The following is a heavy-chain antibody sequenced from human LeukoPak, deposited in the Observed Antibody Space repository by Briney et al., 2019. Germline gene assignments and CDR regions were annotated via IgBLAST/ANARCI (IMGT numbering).Heavy chain of an antibody. CDR2: IKLDGSVE. Sequence: SGGSLRLSCAASGFTFSTYWMSWVRQAPGKGLEWVANIKLDGSVEYYVDSVKGRFTISRDNAKSSLYLQMNSLRAEDTAVYYCTRGGGLLDYWGQGTLVTVSS. D-gene: IGHD4-23*01. CDR1: GFTFSTYW. V-gene: IGHV3-7*01. J-gene: IGHJ4*02. CDR3: TRGGGLLDY.